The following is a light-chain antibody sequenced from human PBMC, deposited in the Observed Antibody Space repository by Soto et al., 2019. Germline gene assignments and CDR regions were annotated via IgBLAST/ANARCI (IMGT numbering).Light chain of an antibody. Sequence: EVVLTQSPGTLSLSPGERATLSCRASESVSSSFLTWYQQKPGQAPRLLIYFASTRATAVPARFTAGGSGTEFTLTISSLQSDDLAVYYCQQYDKWPRTFGQGTKVEIK. CDR1: ESVSSS. J-gene: IGKJ1*01. CDR2: FAS. V-gene: IGKV3-15*01. CDR3: QQYDKWPRT.